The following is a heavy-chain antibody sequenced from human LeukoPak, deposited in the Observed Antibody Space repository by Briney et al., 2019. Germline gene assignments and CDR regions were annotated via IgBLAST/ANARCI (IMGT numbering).Heavy chain of an antibody. CDR2: IYSSGST. Sequence: SQTLSLTCSVSGETVSSVAYYWSWIRQHPGKGLEWIGNIYSSGSTYYNPTLGSRLTISVDTSNNQFSLKMTSVTAADMAVYYCARGGVAARLMYGFQNWFDPWGQGTLVTVSS. D-gene: IGHD6-6*01. V-gene: IGHV4-31*03. CDR3: ARGGVAARLMYGFQNWFDP. J-gene: IGHJ5*02. CDR1: GETVSSVAYY.